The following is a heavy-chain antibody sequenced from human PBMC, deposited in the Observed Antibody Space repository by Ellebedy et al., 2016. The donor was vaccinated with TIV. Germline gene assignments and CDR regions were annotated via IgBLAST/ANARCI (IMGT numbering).Heavy chain of an antibody. CDR3: ARDHDPHYSGGSCTRFDS. Sequence: GESLKISXVASGFTFSSYTLNWVRQAPGKGLEWVSSISSSSSYIYYADSVKGRFTISRNNAKKSLLLEMDSLRAEDTAVYFCARDHDPHYSGGSCTRFDSWGQGTLVTVSS. V-gene: IGHV3-21*01. CDR2: ISSSSSYI. D-gene: IGHD2-15*01. J-gene: IGHJ4*02. CDR1: GFTFSSYT.